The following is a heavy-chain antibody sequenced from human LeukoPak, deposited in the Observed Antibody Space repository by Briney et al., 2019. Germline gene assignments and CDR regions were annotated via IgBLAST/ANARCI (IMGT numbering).Heavy chain of an antibody. Sequence: RPSETLSLTCAVYGGSFSGYYWSWIRQPPGKGLEWIGEINHSGSTNYNPSLKSRVTISVDTSKNQFSLKLSSVTAADTAVYYCARGRGVRRVIPAYGMGVWGKGTTVTVSS. J-gene: IGHJ6*04. CDR1: GGSFSGYY. V-gene: IGHV4-34*01. D-gene: IGHD3-10*01. CDR2: INHSGST. CDR3: ARGRGVRRVIPAYGMGV.